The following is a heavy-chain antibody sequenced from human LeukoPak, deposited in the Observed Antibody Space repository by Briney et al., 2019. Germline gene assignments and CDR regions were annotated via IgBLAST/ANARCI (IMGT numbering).Heavy chain of an antibody. D-gene: IGHD4-17*01. CDR1: GESFSGYY. CDR2: FNHSGST. V-gene: IGHV4-34*01. Sequence: SETLSLTCAVYGESFSGYYWSWIRHPPGRGLEWIGEFNHSGSTNYNPSLKSRVTILVDTSKNQFSLKLSSVTAADTAVYYCARGHSPVTTKVSYFQHWGQGTLVTVSS. J-gene: IGHJ1*01. CDR3: ARGHSPVTTKVSYFQH.